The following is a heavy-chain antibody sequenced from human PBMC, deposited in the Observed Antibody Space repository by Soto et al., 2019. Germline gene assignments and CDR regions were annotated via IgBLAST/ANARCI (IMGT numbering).Heavy chain of an antibody. CDR2: ISAYNGNT. V-gene: IGHV1-18*01. J-gene: IGHJ4*02. Sequence: QVQLVQSGAEVKKPGASVKVSCRASGYTFTNFGISWVRQAPGQGLEWMGWISAYNGNTNYAQNFQGRVTMTTDTSTRTAYMELRSSRSDDTAVYYCERGGTPIDYGGQGTLVTVSS. D-gene: IGHD3-16*01. CDR3: ERGGTPIDY. CDR1: GYTFTNFG.